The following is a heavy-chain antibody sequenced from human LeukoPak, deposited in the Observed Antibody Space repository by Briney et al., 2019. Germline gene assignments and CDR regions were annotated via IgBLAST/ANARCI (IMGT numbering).Heavy chain of an antibody. J-gene: IGHJ3*02. Sequence: GGSLRPSCAASGFTFSDYYMSWIRQAPGKGLEWISYISNSGSTIYYADSVKGRFTISRDNAKNSLYLQMNSLRAEDTAVYYCARESSTNYYDSSGYLTPFNAFDIWGQGTMVTVSS. D-gene: IGHD3-22*01. V-gene: IGHV3-11*04. CDR2: ISNSGSTI. CDR1: GFTFSDYY. CDR3: ARESSTNYYDSSGYLTPFNAFDI.